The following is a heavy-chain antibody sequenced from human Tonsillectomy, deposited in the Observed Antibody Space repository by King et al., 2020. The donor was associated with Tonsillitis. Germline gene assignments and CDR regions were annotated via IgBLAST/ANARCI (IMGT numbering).Heavy chain of an antibody. Sequence: VQLVESGGDLVQPGGSLRLSCAASGFTFSSYAMSWVRPAPGKGLEWVSSITSSSGSTYYADSVKGRFTISRDNSKNTLYLQMNSLRAEEPAVYYCAKRGYCSGGRCYPLSYFFDYWGQGTLVTVSS. CDR1: GFTFSSYA. D-gene: IGHD2-15*01. CDR2: ITSSSGST. V-gene: IGHV3-23*04. CDR3: AKRGYCSGGRCYPLSYFFDY. J-gene: IGHJ4*02.